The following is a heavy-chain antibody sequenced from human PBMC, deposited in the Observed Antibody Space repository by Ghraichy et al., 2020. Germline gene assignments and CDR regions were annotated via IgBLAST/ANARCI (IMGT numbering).Heavy chain of an antibody. V-gene: IGHV4-61*01. J-gene: IGHJ5*02. CDR1: GDSVSSGSLY. D-gene: IGHD3-10*01. CDR3: ARDYYGSGSYFGWFDP. Sequence: SETLSLTCSVSGDSVSSGSLYWSWIRQTPGKGLEWIGYIYYTGGTNYNPSLKSRVTLSVDTSKNQFSLKMTSLTAADTAVYYCARDYYGSGSYFGWFDPWGQGTLVTVSS. CDR2: IYYTGGT.